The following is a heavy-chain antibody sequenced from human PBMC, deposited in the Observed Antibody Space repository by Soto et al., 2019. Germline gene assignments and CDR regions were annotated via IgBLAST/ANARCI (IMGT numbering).Heavy chain of an antibody. CDR2: INWKGGST. D-gene: IGHD4-17*01. CDR3: ARDIPVTTVPDY. Sequence: QTPGKGLEWVSGINWKGGSTGYADSVKGRFTISRDNAKNSLYLQMNSLRAEDTALYHCARDIPVTTVPDYWGQGTLVPVSS. J-gene: IGHJ4*02. V-gene: IGHV3-20*01.